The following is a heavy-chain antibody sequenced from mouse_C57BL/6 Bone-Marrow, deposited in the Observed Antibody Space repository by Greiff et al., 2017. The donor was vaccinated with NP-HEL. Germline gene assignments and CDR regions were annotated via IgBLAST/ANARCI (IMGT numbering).Heavy chain of an antibody. CDR1: GYTFTSYW. CDR3: ARKDYYGSSRFDY. CDR2: IDPSDSYT. Sequence: VQLQQSGAELVKPGASVKLSCKASGYTFTSYWMQWVKQRPGQGLEWIGEIDPSDSYTNYNQKFKGKATLTVDTSSSTAYMQLSSLTSEDSAVYYCARKDYYGSSRFDYWGQGTTLTVSS. D-gene: IGHD1-1*01. J-gene: IGHJ2*01. V-gene: IGHV1-50*01.